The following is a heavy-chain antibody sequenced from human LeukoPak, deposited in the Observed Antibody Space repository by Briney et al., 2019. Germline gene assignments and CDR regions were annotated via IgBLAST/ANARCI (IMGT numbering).Heavy chain of an antibody. CDR2: IYYSGST. CDR3: AREGTANSSSWYRFDP. CDR1: GGSISSYY. J-gene: IGHJ5*02. D-gene: IGHD6-13*01. Sequence: ASETLSLTCSVSGGSISSYYWSWIRQPPGKGMEWIGYIYYSGSTNYNPSLKSRVTISVDTSKNQFSLKLSSVTAADTAVYYCAREGTANSSSWYRFDPWGQGTLVTVSS. V-gene: IGHV4-59*01.